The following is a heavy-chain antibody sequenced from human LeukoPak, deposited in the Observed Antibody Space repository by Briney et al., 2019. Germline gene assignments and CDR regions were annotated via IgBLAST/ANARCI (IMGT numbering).Heavy chain of an antibody. CDR1: GGSFSGYY. CDR3: ARGPYDSSGYYSKLFDY. J-gene: IGHJ4*02. CDR2: INHSGST. Sequence: SETLSLTCAVYGGSFSGYYWSWIRQPPGKGLEWIGEINHSGSTNYNPSLKSRVTISVDTSKNQFSLKLSSVTAADTAVYYCARGPYDSSGYYSKLFDYWGQGTLVTDSS. V-gene: IGHV4-34*01. D-gene: IGHD3-22*01.